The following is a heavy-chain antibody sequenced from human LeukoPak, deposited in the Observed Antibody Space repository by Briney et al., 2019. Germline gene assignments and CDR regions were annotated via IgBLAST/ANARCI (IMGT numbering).Heavy chain of an antibody. J-gene: IGHJ6*02. CDR1: GYTFTSYG. CDR3: ARGGTVVVPAYDYGMDV. Sequence: GPSVKVSCKASGYTFTSYGISWVRQAPGQGLEWMGWISAYNGNTNYAQKLQGRVTMTTDTSTSTAYMELRSLRSDDTAVYYCARGGTVVVPAYDYGMDVWGQGTTVTVSS. V-gene: IGHV1-18*01. D-gene: IGHD2-2*01. CDR2: ISAYNGNT.